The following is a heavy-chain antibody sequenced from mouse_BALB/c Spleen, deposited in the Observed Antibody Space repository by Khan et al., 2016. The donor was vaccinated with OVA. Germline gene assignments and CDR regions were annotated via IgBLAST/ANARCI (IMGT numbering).Heavy chain of an antibody. V-gene: IGHV1-87*01. Sequence: LEESGAELARPGASVKLSCKSSGYTFTSYWMQWVKQRPGQGLEWIGTIYPGDGDTRYTQKFKGKATLTADKSSSTAFMQLSNLASEDSAVYYCASYRFDYFDYWGQGTTLTVSS. CDR3: ASYRFDYFDY. D-gene: IGHD2-14*01. J-gene: IGHJ2*01. CDR1: GYTFTSYW. CDR2: IYPGDGDT.